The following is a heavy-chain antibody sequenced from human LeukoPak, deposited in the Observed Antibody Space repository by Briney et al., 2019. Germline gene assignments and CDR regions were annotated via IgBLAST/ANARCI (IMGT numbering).Heavy chain of an antibody. V-gene: IGHV1-18*01. CDR3: ARHGPVAAAGLYYFDY. CDR1: GYTFTTYG. Sequence: ASVKVSRKASGYTFTTYGIYWVRQAPGQGLEWMGWISAYNGNTNYAQNLQGRVTLTTDTSTSTAYMELRSLRSDDTAVYYCARHGPVAAAGLYYFDYWGQGTLVTVSS. D-gene: IGHD6-13*01. CDR2: ISAYNGNT. J-gene: IGHJ4*02.